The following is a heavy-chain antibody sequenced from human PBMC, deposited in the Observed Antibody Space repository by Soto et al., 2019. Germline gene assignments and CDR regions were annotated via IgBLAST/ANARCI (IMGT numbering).Heavy chain of an antibody. Sequence: SETLSLTSTVSGGSISSYYWSWIRQPPGKGLEWIGYIYYSGSTNYNPSLKSRVTISVDTSKNQFSLKLSSVTAADTAVYYCARVSTGVVPAATLYYYYYYMDVWGKGTTVTVS. CDR3: ARVSTGVVPAATLYYYYYYMDV. V-gene: IGHV4-59*01. CDR1: GGSISSYY. CDR2: IYYSGST. J-gene: IGHJ6*03. D-gene: IGHD2-2*01.